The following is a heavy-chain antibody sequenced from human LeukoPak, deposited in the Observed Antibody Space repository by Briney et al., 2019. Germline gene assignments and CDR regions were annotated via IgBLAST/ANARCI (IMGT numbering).Heavy chain of an antibody. Sequence: PSETLSLTCTVSGGSISSYYWSWIRQPAGKGLEWIGRIYTSGSTNYNPSLKSRVTMSVDTSKNQFSLKLSSVTAADTAVYYCAREVRNCSGGSCYSRERDYYYYYYMDVWGKGTTVTVSS. CDR3: AREVRNCSGGSCYSRERDYYYYYYMDV. D-gene: IGHD2-15*01. CDR2: IYTSGST. CDR1: GGSISSYY. J-gene: IGHJ6*03. V-gene: IGHV4-4*07.